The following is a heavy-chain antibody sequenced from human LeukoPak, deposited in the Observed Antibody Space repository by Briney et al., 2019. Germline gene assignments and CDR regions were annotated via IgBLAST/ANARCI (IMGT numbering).Heavy chain of an antibody. Sequence: SETLSLTCTVSGGSISSSSYYWSWIRQPPGKGLEWIGSIYYSGSTYYNPSLKSRVTISVDTSKNQFSLKLSSVTAADTAVYYCARRRYNWNDDGYDAFDIWGQGTMVTVSS. CDR2: IYYSGST. CDR1: GGSISSSSYY. V-gene: IGHV4-39*01. J-gene: IGHJ3*02. D-gene: IGHD1-1*01. CDR3: ARRRYNWNDDGYDAFDI.